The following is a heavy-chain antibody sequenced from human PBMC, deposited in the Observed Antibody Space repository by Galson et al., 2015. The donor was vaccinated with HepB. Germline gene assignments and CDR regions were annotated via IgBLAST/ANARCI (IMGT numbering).Heavy chain of an antibody. Sequence: QSGAEVKKPGESLKISCKGSGYSFTSYWIGWVGQLPGKGLEWMGIIYPGDSDTRYSPSFQGQVTISADKSISTAYLQWSSLKASDTAMYYCARPPGVGSGSYFHDAFDIWGQGTMVTVSS. CDR3: ARPPGVGSGSYFHDAFDI. J-gene: IGHJ3*02. D-gene: IGHD3-10*01. V-gene: IGHV5-51*01. CDR1: GYSFTSYW. CDR2: IYPGDSDT.